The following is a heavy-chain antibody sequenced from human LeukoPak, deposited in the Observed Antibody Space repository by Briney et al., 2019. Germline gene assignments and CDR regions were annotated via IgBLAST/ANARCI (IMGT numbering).Heavy chain of an antibody. J-gene: IGHJ4*02. D-gene: IGHD1-26*01. CDR2: INPSGGST. CDR1: GYTFTSYY. Sequence: ASVKVSCKASGYTFTSYYMHWVRQAPGQGLEWMGIINPSGGSTSYAQKFQGRVTMTRDTSTSTVYMELSSLRSEDTAVYYYARARGSYYFDYWGQGTLVTVSS. CDR3: ARARGSYYFDY. V-gene: IGHV1-46*01.